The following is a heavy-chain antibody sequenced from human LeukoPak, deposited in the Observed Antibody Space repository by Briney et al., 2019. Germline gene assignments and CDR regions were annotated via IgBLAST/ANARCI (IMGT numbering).Heavy chain of an antibody. Sequence: GGSLRLSCAASGFTFSDYSMNWVRQAPGRGLEWVSSISSSSSYIYYADSVKGRFTISRDNAKNSLYLQMNSLRAEDTAVYYCVREATGYSFADYWGQGTLVSVSS. CDR1: GFTFSDYS. J-gene: IGHJ4*02. CDR2: ISSSSSYI. CDR3: VREATGYSFADY. V-gene: IGHV3-21*01. D-gene: IGHD1-26*01.